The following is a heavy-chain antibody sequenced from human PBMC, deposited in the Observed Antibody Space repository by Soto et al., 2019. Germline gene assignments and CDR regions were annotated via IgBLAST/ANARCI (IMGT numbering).Heavy chain of an antibody. V-gene: IGHV3-30*04. Sequence: QVQLVESGGGVVQPGRSLRLSCEASGFSFRSFSMHWVRQAPGKGLEWVAVISLEGNNINYADSVKGRFTISRDNSKATLYLQMNSLRAEDTAVYYCSRDRMITFGGVLYGMDVWGQGATVIVSS. CDR1: GFSFRSFS. D-gene: IGHD3-16*01. J-gene: IGHJ6*02. CDR3: SRDRMITFGGVLYGMDV. CDR2: ISLEGNNI.